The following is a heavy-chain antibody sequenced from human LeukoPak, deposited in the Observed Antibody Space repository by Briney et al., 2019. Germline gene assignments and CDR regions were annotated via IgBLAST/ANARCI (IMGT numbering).Heavy chain of an antibody. CDR1: GFTFDIYP. V-gene: IGHV3-23*01. CDR3: AKGPLAMIGVVYYFDY. J-gene: IGHJ4*02. D-gene: IGHD3-22*01. CDR2: ISGSGGST. Sequence: PGGSLRLSCVASGFTFDIYPMSWVRQAPGKGLEWVSAISGSGGSTYYADSVKGRFTISRDNSKNTLYLQMNSLRAEDTAVYYCAKGPLAMIGVVYYFDYWGQGTLVTVSS.